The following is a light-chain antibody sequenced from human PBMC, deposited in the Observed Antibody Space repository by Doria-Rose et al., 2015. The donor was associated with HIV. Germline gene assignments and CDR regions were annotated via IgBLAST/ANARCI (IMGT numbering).Light chain of an antibody. J-gene: IGKJ1*01. CDR2: DGS. V-gene: IGKV3-20*01. CDR3: HQYGTSWT. CDR1: QSFSSTY. Sequence: EIVLPQSPGTLSLSTGARATIYCRASQSFSSTYLARYQQTPGQAPSLLIYDGSTRATGIPDRLSASGSGTDFTLTINRLEPEDFALYYCHQYGTSWTFGQGTKVEI.